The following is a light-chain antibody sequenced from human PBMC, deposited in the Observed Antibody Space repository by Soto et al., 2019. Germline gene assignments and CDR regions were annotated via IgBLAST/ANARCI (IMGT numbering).Light chain of an antibody. CDR1: SSNIGAGYD. J-gene: IGLJ2*01. CDR2: GNS. Sequence: QSVLTQPPSVSGAPGQRVTISCTGSSSNIGAGYDVHWYKQLPGTAPKLLIYGNSNRPSGVPDRFSGSKSGTLASLAITGLQAEDEADYYCQSYDSSLSGSAVFGGGTKVTVL. V-gene: IGLV1-40*01. CDR3: QSYDSSLSGSAV.